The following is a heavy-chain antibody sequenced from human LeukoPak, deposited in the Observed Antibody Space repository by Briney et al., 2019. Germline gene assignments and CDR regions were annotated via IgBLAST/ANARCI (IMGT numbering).Heavy chain of an antibody. CDR2: IHHSGST. Sequence: SETLSLTCTVSGGSISSYYWTWIRQPPGKGLKYIGYIHHSGSTSYSPSLKGRVTISVDTSKTYLSLKLSSVTAADTAVYYCARLTYDYYGSGSYSWWIDTWGQGTLVIVSS. D-gene: IGHD3-10*01. V-gene: IGHV4-59*01. CDR1: GGSISSYY. CDR3: ARLTYDYYGSGSYSWWIDT. J-gene: IGHJ5*02.